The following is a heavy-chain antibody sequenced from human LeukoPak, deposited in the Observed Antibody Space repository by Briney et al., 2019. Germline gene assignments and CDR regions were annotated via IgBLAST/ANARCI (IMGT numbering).Heavy chain of an antibody. CDR2: IYYSGST. V-gene: IGHV4-59*08. CDR3: ARLGVRYRSSSWWFDP. J-gene: IGHJ5*02. D-gene: IGHD6-6*01. Sequence: PSETLSLTCTVSRGSINSYYWSWIRQPPGKGLEWIGYIYYSGSTNYSPSLKSRVTISVDTSKNQFSLKLSSVTAADTAVYYCARLGVRYRSSSWWFDPWGQGTLVTVSS. CDR1: RGSINSYY.